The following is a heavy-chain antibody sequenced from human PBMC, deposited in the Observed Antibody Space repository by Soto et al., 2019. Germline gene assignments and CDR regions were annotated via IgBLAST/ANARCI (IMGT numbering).Heavy chain of an antibody. CDR3: ARRKGDYHESSGYRYYFDY. D-gene: IGHD3-22*01. Sequence: SSVKVSCKASGYTFTGYYMHWVRQAPGQGLEWMGWINPNSGGTKSAQKFLGRVTMTRDTSSSTAYMELRRLRSDDTAGYYCARRKGDYHESSGYRYYFDYRVQGTLV. CDR2: INPNSGGT. J-gene: IGHJ4*02. CDR1: GYTFTGYY. V-gene: IGHV1-2*02.